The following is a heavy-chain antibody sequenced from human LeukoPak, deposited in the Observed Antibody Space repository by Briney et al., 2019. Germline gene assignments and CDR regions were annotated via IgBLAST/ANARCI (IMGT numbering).Heavy chain of an antibody. D-gene: IGHD1-26*01. Sequence: ASVKVSCKASGYAFTNYHINWVRQASGQGLEWMGWMSPKSGNTGYAQKFQGRVTMTRDTSITTAYMELSSLRSEDTAVYYCASNLWAMGSTIIPPYFDHWGQGTLVTVSS. CDR2: MSPKSGNT. V-gene: IGHV1-8*01. CDR3: ASNLWAMGSTIIPPYFDH. CDR1: GYAFTNYH. J-gene: IGHJ4*02.